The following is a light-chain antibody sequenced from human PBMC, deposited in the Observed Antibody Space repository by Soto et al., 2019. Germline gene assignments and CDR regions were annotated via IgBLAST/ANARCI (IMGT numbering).Light chain of an antibody. CDR3: QQYGSSPPT. CDR2: GAS. CDR1: QSVSSSY. Sequence: EIVLTQSPCTLYLSPGERATLSCRVSQSVSSSYLAWAQQKPGQAPRLLIYGASRRATGIPDRFSGSGSGTGFTFTISRLEPEDYAVYFCQQYGSSPPTFGPGTKVDIK. V-gene: IGKV3-20*01. J-gene: IGKJ3*01.